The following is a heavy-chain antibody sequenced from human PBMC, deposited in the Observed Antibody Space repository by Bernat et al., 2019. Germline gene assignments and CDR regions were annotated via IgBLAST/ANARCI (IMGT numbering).Heavy chain of an antibody. CDR1: GFTFNIAW. CDR2: IKSKTDGGTT. Sequence: EVQLVESGGGLVKPGGSLRVSCAASGFTFNIAWMSWVRQAPGKGLEWVGRIKSKTDGGTTEYAAPVKGRFTISRDDSKNTLYLQMNSLKTEDTAVYYCTPDRDDIFTGYPYWGQGTLVTVSS. CDR3: TPDRDDIFTGYPY. J-gene: IGHJ4*02. V-gene: IGHV3-15*01. D-gene: IGHD3-9*01.